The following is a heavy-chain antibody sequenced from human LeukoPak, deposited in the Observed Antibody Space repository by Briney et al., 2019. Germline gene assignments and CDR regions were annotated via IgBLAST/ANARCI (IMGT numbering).Heavy chain of an antibody. CDR1: GFTFTDYW. CDR3: SNGIYSSSY. D-gene: IGHD4-11*01. V-gene: IGHV3-7*01. CDR2: IQHDGGQA. J-gene: IGHJ4*02. Sequence: GGSLTLSCATSGFTFTDYWMAWIRQSPGKGLEWVANIQHDGGQAYYLDSVEGRFTISRDNAKNSLYLQMNNLRVEDTAVYYCSNGIYSSSYWGQGTLVTVSS.